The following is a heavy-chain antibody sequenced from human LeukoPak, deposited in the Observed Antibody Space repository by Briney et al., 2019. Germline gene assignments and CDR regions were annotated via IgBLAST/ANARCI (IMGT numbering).Heavy chain of an antibody. CDR2: ISSSSSTI. J-gene: IGHJ4*02. CDR3: ARDHDFWSGYFDY. Sequence: HSGGSLRLSCAASGFTFSSYSMNWVRQAPGKGLEWVSYISSSSSTIYYADSGKGRFTISRDNAKNSLYLQMNSLRAEDTAVYYCARDHDFWSGYFDYWGQGTLVTVSS. CDR1: GFTFSSYS. D-gene: IGHD3-3*01. V-gene: IGHV3-48*01.